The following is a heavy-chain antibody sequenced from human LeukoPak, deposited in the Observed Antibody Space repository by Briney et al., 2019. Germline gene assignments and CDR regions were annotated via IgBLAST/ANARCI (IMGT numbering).Heavy chain of an antibody. J-gene: IGHJ4*02. D-gene: IGHD3-10*01. CDR3: ARSVSSRFTSPRRPYYFDS. Sequence: RGSLRLSCAASGFIFSTYAMSWVRQAPGKGLEWVSAISSSGGYTYYADSVKGRFTISRDNSKNTLYLQMNSLRAEDTAVYYCARSVSSRFTSPRRPYYFDSWGQGTLVTVSS. CDR1: GFIFSTYA. V-gene: IGHV3-23*01. CDR2: ISSSGGYT.